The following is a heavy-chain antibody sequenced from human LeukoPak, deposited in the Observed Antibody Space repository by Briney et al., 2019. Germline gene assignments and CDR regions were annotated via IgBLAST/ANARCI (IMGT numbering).Heavy chain of an antibody. CDR1: GYTFTNYD. D-gene: IGHD4-17*01. CDR3: AREYGDRQNYYHGMDV. Sequence: PGASVRVSCKTSGYTFTNYDINWVRQATGQGLEWMGWMNPNSGNTGYAQKFQGRVTMTRNTSISTAYMELSSLRSEDTAVYYCAREYGDRQNYYHGMDVWGHGTTVTVSS. CDR2: MNPNSGNT. J-gene: IGHJ6*02. V-gene: IGHV1-8*01.